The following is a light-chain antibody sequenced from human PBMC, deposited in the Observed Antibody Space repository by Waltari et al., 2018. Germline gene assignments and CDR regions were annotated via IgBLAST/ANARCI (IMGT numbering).Light chain of an antibody. J-gene: IGKJ1*01. Sequence: DIVMTQSPDSLAVSLGERATINCRSSQSVLFSSDNKNYLAWYQQKPGQPPKLLIYWASTRESGVHDRVSGSGSGTDFTLTISSLQAEDVAVYYCQQYYSTPLLFGQGTKVGIK. CDR1: QSVLFSSDNKNY. V-gene: IGKV4-1*01. CDR2: WAS. CDR3: QQYYSTPLL.